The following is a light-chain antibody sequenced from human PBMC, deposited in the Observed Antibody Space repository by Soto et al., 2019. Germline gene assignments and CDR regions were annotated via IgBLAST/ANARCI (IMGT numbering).Light chain of an antibody. V-gene: IGKV1-5*01. CDR2: DAS. CDR3: QHYNSYPYT. Sequence: DIQMTQSPSTLSASAGDRVTITCRASQTISSCLAWYQQKPGKAPKLLIYDASTLASGAPSRFSGSGSGTEFTLTISSLQPDDFATYYCQHYNSYPYTFGQGTELEIK. J-gene: IGKJ2*01. CDR1: QTISSC.